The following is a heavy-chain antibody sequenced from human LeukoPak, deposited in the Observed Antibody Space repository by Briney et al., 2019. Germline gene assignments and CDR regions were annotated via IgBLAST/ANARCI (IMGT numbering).Heavy chain of an antibody. CDR3: ARDRAYYDFWSGYYKALGYFDY. CDR2: IYYSGST. CDR1: GGSISSGGYY. V-gene: IGHV4-31*03. Sequence: SETLSLTCTVSGGSISSGGYYWSWIRQHPGKGLEWIGYIYYSGSTYYNPSLKSRVTISVDTSKNQFSLKLSSVTAADTAVYYCARDRAYYDFWSGYYKALGYFDYWGQGTLVTVSS. J-gene: IGHJ4*02. D-gene: IGHD3-3*01.